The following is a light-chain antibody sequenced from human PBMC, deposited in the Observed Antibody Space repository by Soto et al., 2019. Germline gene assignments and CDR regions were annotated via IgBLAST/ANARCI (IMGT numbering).Light chain of an antibody. V-gene: IGKV4-1*01. Sequence: DIVMTQSPDSLAVSLGERATINCKSSQTVLSTSDNRDYLAWYQQKPGQPPKLLINWASTRLSGVPDRFSGSGSGTDFTLTISSLQAEDVAVYYCQHYLDFPLTFGGGTSVEIK. CDR3: QHYLDFPLT. J-gene: IGKJ4*01. CDR1: QTVLSTSDNRDY. CDR2: WAS.